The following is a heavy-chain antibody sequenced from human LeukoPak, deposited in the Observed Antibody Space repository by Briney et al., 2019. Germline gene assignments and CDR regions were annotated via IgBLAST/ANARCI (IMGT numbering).Heavy chain of an antibody. J-gene: IGHJ5*02. Sequence: GGSLRLSCAASGLTFSSHGMHWVRQAPGKGLEWVSVIWYDGRNSYYADSVKGRFTISRDNSKNTLYLQMNSLRAEDTAVYYCARDVHGSGKNWFDPWGQGTLVTVSS. CDR3: ARDVHGSGKNWFDP. D-gene: IGHD3-10*01. CDR2: IWYDGRNS. V-gene: IGHV3-33*01. CDR1: GLTFSSHG.